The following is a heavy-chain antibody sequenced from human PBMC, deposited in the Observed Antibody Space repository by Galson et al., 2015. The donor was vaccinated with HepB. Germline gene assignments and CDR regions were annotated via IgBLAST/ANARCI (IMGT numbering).Heavy chain of an antibody. CDR3: ALYNPTYYDFWSGYYTARHGNFDY. Sequence: SLRLSCAASGFTFSSYSMNWVRQAPGKGLEWASSISSSSSYIYYADSVKGRFTISRDNAKNSLYLQVNSLRAEDTAVYYCALYNPTYYDFWSGYYTARHGNFDYWVQVTLFTVSS. CDR1: GFTFSSYS. CDR2: ISSSSSYI. J-gene: IGHJ4*02. V-gene: IGHV3-21*01. D-gene: IGHD3-3*01.